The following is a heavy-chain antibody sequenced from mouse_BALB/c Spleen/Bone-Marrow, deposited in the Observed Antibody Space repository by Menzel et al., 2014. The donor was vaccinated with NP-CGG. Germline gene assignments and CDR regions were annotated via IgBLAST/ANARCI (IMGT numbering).Heavy chain of an antibody. V-gene: IGHV1-22*01. D-gene: IGHD1-2*01. CDR1: GYTFTEYT. CDR2: INPNNGGT. J-gene: IGHJ2*01. CDR3: ARRGGYDY. Sequence: EVQLQQSGPELVKPGPSVKISCKTSGYTFTEYTMHWVKQSHGKSLEWIGSINPNNGGTSYNQKFKGKATLTVDKSSSTAYMELRSLTSEDSAVDYCARRGGYDYWGQGTTLTVSS.